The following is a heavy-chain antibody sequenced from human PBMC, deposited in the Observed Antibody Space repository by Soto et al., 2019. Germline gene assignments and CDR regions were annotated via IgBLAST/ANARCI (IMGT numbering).Heavy chain of an antibody. CDR1: GGTFVRHV. Sequence: QVQLVQSGAEVKKPESSVKVSCKTSGGTFVRHVISWVRQAPGQGPEWMGKINPLSGISNYAQKFQDRVTFTADTDSSTAYMELSSLRSDDTAVYYCATPACAATWCSSSHNLDHGGQGTLATVSS. J-gene: IGHJ4*02. D-gene: IGHD2-2*01. CDR3: ATPACAATWCSSSHNLDH. V-gene: IGHV1-69*09. CDR2: INPLSGIS.